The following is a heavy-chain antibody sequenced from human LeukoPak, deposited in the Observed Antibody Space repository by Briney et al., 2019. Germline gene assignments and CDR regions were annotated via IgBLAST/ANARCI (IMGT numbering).Heavy chain of an antibody. CDR3: ARLNEYYYYYGMDV. CDR1: GGSISSYY. V-gene: IGHV4-59*08. D-gene: IGHD1-1*01. J-gene: IGHJ6*02. Sequence: SETLSLTCTVSGGSISSYYWSWIRQPPGKGLEWIGYIYYSGSTNYNPSLKSRVTISVDTSKNQFSLKLGSVTAADTAVYYCARLNEYYYYYGMDVWGQGTTVTVSS. CDR2: IYYSGST.